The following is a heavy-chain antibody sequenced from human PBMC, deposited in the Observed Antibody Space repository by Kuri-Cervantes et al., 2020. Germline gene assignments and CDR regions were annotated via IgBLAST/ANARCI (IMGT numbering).Heavy chain of an antibody. CDR1: GYTLTELS. D-gene: IGHD6-13*01. V-gene: IGHV1-24*01. CDR3: ARGSAVGHYYGMDV. CDR2: FDPEDGET. Sequence: ASVKVSRKVSGYTLTELSMHWVRQAPGKGLEWMGGFDPEDGETIYAQKFQGRVTMTRDTSTSTFYMDLSSLRSEDTAVYYCARGSAVGHYYGMDVWGQGTTVTVSS. J-gene: IGHJ6*02.